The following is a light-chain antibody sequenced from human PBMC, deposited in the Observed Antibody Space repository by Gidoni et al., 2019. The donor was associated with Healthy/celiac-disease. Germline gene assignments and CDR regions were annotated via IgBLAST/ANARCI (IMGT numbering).Light chain of an antibody. V-gene: IGLV1-51*01. J-gene: IGLJ2*01. CDR1: SSNIGTNY. CDR3: GTWDSSLSAVV. CDR2: ENN. Sequence: QSVLTQPPSVSAAPGQKVTISCSGSSSNIGTNYVSWYQQLPGTAPKLLIYENNKRPSGMPDRFSGSKSGTSATLGITGLQTGDEAVYYCGTWDSSLSAVVFGGGTKLTVL.